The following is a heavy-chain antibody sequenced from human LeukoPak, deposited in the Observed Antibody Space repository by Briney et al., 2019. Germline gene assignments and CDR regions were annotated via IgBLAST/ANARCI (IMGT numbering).Heavy chain of an antibody. D-gene: IGHD3-22*01. CDR1: GYSISSGYY. CDR3: ALLGDYYDSSGYTFDY. Sequence: PSETLSLTCTVSGYSISSGYYWGWIRQPPGKGLEWIGSIYHSGSTYYNPSLKSRVTISVDTSKNQFFLKLSSVTAADTAVYYCALLGDYYDSSGYTFDYWGQGTLVTVSS. V-gene: IGHV4-38-2*02. CDR2: IYHSGST. J-gene: IGHJ4*02.